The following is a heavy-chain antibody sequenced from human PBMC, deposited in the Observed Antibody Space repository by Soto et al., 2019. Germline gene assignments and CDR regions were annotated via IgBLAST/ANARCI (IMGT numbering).Heavy chain of an antibody. V-gene: IGHV3-9*01. Sequence: GGSLRLSCAASGFTFDDYAMHWVRQAPGKGLEWVSGISWNSGSIGYADSVKGRFTISRDNAKNSLYLQMNSLRAEDTALYYCAKFYYGSGSYDYWGQGTLVTVSS. J-gene: IGHJ4*02. CDR1: GFTFDDYA. CDR3: AKFYYGSGSYDY. D-gene: IGHD3-10*01. CDR2: ISWNSGSI.